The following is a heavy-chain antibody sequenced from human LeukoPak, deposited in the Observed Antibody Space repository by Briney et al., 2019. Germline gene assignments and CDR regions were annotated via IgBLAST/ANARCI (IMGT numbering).Heavy chain of an antibody. V-gene: IGHV3-30*04. Sequence: GGSLRLSCAASGFTFRSYAMHWVRQDPGKGLQWVAVISYDGSNKYYADSVKGRFTISRDNSKNTLYLQMNSLRAEDTAVYYCAKTPLDYDFWSGSNYYYGMDVWGQGTTVTVSS. D-gene: IGHD3-3*01. CDR2: ISYDGSNK. CDR3: AKTPLDYDFWSGSNYYYGMDV. J-gene: IGHJ6*02. CDR1: GFTFRSYA.